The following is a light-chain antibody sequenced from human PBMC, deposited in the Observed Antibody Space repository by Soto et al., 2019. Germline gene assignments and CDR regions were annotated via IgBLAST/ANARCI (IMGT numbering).Light chain of an antibody. V-gene: IGLV2-14*01. J-gene: IGLJ2*01. Sequence: QSALTQPASVSGSPGQSVTISCTGTSSDIGGDNYVSWYQQYPGKAPKLMIFGVRDRPSGVSNRFSGSKSGTTASLTISGLQAEDEADYYCRSYKTSSTVVVFGGGTKLTVL. CDR1: SSDIGGDNY. CDR2: GVR. CDR3: RSYKTSSTVVV.